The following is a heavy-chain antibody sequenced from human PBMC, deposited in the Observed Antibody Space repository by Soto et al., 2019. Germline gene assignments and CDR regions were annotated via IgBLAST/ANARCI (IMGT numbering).Heavy chain of an antibody. D-gene: IGHD3-10*01. CDR3: ARDAGSWGY. CDR1: EFTFTTYS. V-gene: IGHV3-48*02. Sequence: EVQLVESGGGLVQPGGSLRLSCAASEFTFTTYSMNWVRQAPGKVLEWVSYISSSSSTTYYADSVKGRFTISRDNAKNALYLQMNSLRDEETAVYYCARDAGSWGYWGQGTLVTVSS. J-gene: IGHJ4*02. CDR2: ISSSSSTT.